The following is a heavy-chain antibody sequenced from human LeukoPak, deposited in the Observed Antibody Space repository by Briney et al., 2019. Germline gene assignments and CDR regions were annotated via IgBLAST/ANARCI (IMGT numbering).Heavy chain of an antibody. J-gene: IGHJ4*02. Sequence: GSLRLSCAASGFTFSSYSMNWVRQAPGKGLEWIGSIYYSGSTYYNPSLKSRVTISVDTSKNQFSLKLSSVTAADTAVYYCARLSGYYYVGPDYWGQGTLVTVSS. CDR2: IYYSGST. V-gene: IGHV4-59*05. CDR3: ARLSGYYYVGPDY. D-gene: IGHD3-22*01. CDR1: GFTFSSYSMN.